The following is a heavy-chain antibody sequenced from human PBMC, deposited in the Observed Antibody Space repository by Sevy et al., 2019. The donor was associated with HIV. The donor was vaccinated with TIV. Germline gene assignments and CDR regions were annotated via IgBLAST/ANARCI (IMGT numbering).Heavy chain of an antibody. CDR2: IKADGSET. CDR3: ARGANNLYN. V-gene: IGHV3-7*01. J-gene: IGHJ4*02. Sequence: GGSLRLSCAASGFTFSRDWMTWVRQAPVKGLEWVAKIKADGSETYSVDSVKGRFSISRDNAKNALYLQMNSLRAEDTDVYYCARGANNLYNWGQGTLVTVSS. D-gene: IGHD3-10*01. CDR1: GFTFSRDW.